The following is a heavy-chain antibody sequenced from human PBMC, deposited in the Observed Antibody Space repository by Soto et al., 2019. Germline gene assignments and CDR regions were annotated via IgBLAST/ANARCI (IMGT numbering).Heavy chain of an antibody. D-gene: IGHD4-17*01. CDR3: ENERATTNEFDY. V-gene: IGHV3-23*01. CDR2: ITDNGGST. J-gene: IGHJ4*02. Sequence: GFLRLSCAASGFTFSRDGMSWVRQAPGKGLEWVSLITDNGGSTYYADSVKGRFTISRDNTKNTLFLQMNSLRAEDTAVYYCENERATTNEFDYWGQGALGTVSS. CDR1: GFTFSRDG.